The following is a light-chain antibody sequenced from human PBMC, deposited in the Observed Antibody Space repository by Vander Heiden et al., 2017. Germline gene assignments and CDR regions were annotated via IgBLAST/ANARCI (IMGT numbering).Light chain of an antibody. J-gene: IGKJ5*01. CDR1: QGISSA. CDR3: QQCKSYPWIT. V-gene: IGKV1-13*02. Sequence: AIQLTQSPSSLSASVGDRVTITCRASQGISSALAWYQQKPGKAPKLLIYDASSLESGVPSRFSGSGSGTDFTLTISSRQPEDFATYYCQQCKSYPWITFGQGTRLEIK. CDR2: DAS.